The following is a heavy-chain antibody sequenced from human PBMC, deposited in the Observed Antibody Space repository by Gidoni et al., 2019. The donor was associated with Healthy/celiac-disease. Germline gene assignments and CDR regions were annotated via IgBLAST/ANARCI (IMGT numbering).Heavy chain of an antibody. CDR2: INHSGST. Sequence: QVQLQQWGAGLLKPSETLSLTCAVYGGSFSGYYWSWIRQPPGKGLEWIGEINHSGSTNYNPSIKSRVTISVDTSKNQFSLKLSSVTAADTAVYYCARGMAFDIWGQGTMVTVSS. J-gene: IGHJ3*02. CDR3: ARGMAFDI. V-gene: IGHV4-34*01. CDR1: GGSFSGYY.